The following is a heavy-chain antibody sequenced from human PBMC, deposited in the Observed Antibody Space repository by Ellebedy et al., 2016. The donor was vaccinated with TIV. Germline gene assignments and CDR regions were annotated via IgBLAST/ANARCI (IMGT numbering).Heavy chain of an antibody. J-gene: IGHJ4*02. CDR2: ISTSRYT. Sequence: MPSETLSLTCVVSGDSISSSNSYWGWVRQPPGKGLEWIGSISTSRYTYYNPSLESRITLSLDTSKNHFSLTLSSVTAADTAVYFCARQCEGFNRQSLDYWGQGTLVTVSS. CDR3: ARQCEGFNRQSLDY. CDR1: GDSISSSNSY. V-gene: IGHV4-39*01.